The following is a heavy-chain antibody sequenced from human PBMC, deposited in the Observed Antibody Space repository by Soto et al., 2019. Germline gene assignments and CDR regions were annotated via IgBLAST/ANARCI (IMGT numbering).Heavy chain of an antibody. Sequence: QVQLQESGPGLVKPSETLSLTCTVSGGSVSSGSYYWSWIRQPPGKGLEWIGYIYYSGSTNYNPSRKSRATISVDTSKSQFSLKLSSVTAADTAVYYCARGIEGWYQGRYYYGMDVWGQGTTVTVSS. V-gene: IGHV4-61*01. CDR2: IYYSGST. D-gene: IGHD6-19*01. CDR3: ARGIEGWYQGRYYYGMDV. J-gene: IGHJ6*02. CDR1: GGSVSSGSYY.